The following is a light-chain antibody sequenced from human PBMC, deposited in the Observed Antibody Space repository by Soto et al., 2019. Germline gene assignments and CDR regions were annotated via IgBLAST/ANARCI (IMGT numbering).Light chain of an antibody. CDR1: QSISNSY. CDR3: QQYGSSPLIT. CDR2: GAS. Sequence: DIVLTQSPGTLSLSPGERATLSCRASQSISNSYLAWFQQKPGQSPRLLIYGASSRPTGIPDRFSGSGSGTDFTLAISRLEPEDFALYYCQQYGSSPLITFGQGTRLEIK. J-gene: IGKJ5*01. V-gene: IGKV3-20*01.